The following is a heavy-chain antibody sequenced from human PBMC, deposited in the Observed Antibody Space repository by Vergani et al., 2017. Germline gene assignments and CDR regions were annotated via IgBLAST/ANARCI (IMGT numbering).Heavy chain of an antibody. J-gene: IGHJ5*02. CDR2: IIPIFGTA. CDR1: GGTFSSYA. D-gene: IGHD6-13*01. V-gene: IGHV1-69*01. Sequence: QVQLVQSGAEVKKPGSSVKVSCKASGGTFSSYAISWVRQAPGQGLEWMGGIIPIFGTANYAQKFQGRVTITADESTSTAYMELSSLRSEDTAVYYCAREAPLGIAAAGTCWFDPWGQGTLVTVSS. CDR3: AREAPLGIAAAGTCWFDP.